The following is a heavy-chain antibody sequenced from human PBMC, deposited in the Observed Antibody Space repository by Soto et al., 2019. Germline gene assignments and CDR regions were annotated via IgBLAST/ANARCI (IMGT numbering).Heavy chain of an antibody. Sequence: EVQLVESGGGLVKPGGPLRLSCAASGFTFITYSINWVRQAPGKGLNWVSAISSSSSYIYYADSGKGRFTIFRDNAKNSLYLQMNSLRAEDTAVYYCARDKGVGDYYYYGMDVWGQGTTVTVSS. CDR2: ISSSSSYI. J-gene: IGHJ6*02. CDR1: GFTFITYS. D-gene: IGHD2-15*01. CDR3: ARDKGVGDYYYYGMDV. V-gene: IGHV3-21*01.